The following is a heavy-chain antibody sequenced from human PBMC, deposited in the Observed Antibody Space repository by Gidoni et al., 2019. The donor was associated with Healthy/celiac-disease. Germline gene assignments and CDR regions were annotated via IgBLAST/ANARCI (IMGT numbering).Heavy chain of an antibody. CDR2: TYYRSKWYD. J-gene: IGHJ4*02. CDR1: EDSVYRNMAS. CDR3: ALSGYSSNWVFDY. D-gene: IGHD6-13*01. V-gene: IGHV6-1*01. Sequence: QVQLQQSGPGLAKPSQTLPLTCAISEDSVYRNMASWNWIRQSPSRGLEWLGRTYYRSKWYDHYALSVKSRIVINPDTSKNQFSLQLNSVTPEDTAVYYCALSGYSSNWVFDYWGQGTLVTVSS.